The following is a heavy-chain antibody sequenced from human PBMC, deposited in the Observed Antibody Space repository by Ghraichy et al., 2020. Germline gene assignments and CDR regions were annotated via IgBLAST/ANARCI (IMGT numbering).Heavy chain of an antibody. J-gene: IGHJ6*02. D-gene: IGHD6-19*01. CDR2: INHSGST. CDR3: ARGYSSGWGLDYYYGMDV. CDR1: GGSFSGYY. V-gene: IGHV4-34*01. Sequence: SETLSLTCAVYGGSFSGYYWSWIRQPPGKGLEWIGEINHSGSTNYNPSLKSRVTISVDTSKNQFSLKLSSVTAADTAVYYCARGYSSGWGLDYYYGMDVWGQGTTVTVSS.